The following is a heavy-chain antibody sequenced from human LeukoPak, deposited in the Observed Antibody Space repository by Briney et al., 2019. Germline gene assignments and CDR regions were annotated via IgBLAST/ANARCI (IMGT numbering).Heavy chain of an antibody. CDR3: ARDRMKAAAGYLFDY. V-gene: IGHV1-18*01. D-gene: IGHD6-13*01. CDR1: GYTFTSYG. CDR2: ISAYNGNT. Sequence: ASVKVSCKASGYTFTSYGISWVRQAPGQGLEWMGWISAYNGNTNYAQKLQGRVTMTTDTSTSTAYMELRSLRSDDTAVYYCARDRMKAAAGYLFDYWGQGTLVTVSS. J-gene: IGHJ4*02.